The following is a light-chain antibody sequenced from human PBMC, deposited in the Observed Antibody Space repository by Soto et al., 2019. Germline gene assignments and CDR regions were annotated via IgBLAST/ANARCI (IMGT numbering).Light chain of an antibody. Sequence: QSALTQPRSVSGSPGQSVTISCTGTSSDVGGYNYVSWYHQHPGEAPKLIIYDVSKRPSGVPDRFSGSKSDNTASLTISGLQAEDEADYYCFSYAGGYLFGTGTKVTVL. CDR1: SSDVGGYNY. CDR2: DVS. CDR3: FSYAGGYL. J-gene: IGLJ1*01. V-gene: IGLV2-11*01.